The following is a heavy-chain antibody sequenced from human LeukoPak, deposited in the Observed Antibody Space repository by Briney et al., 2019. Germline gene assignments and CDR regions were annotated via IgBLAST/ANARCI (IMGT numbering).Heavy chain of an antibody. CDR3: AHTFYDSSVGPFDY. D-gene: IGHD3-22*01. J-gene: IGHJ4*02. CDR1: GFSLSTSGVA. Sequence: SGPTLVKPTQTLTLTCTFSGFSLSTSGVAVGWIRQPPGKALEWLALIYWDDDKRYSPSLKSRLTITKDTSKNQVVLTMTNMDPVDTATYYCAHTFYDSSVGPFDYWGQGTLVTVSS. CDR2: IYWDDDK. V-gene: IGHV2-5*02.